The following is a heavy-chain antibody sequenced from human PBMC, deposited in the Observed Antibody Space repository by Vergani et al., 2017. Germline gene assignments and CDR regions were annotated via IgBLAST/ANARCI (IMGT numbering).Heavy chain of an antibody. CDR2: ISYDGSNK. J-gene: IGHJ4*02. CDR1: GFTFSSYG. V-gene: IGHV3-30*03. Sequence: QVQLVESGGGVVQPGRSLRLSCAASGFTFSSYGMHWVRQAPGKGLEWVAVISYDGSNKYYADSVKGRFTISRDNSKNTLYLQMNSLKTEDTAVYYCQMSYYDFWSGYWYYFDYWGQGTLVTVSS. CDR3: QMSYYDFWSGYWYYFDY. D-gene: IGHD3-3*01.